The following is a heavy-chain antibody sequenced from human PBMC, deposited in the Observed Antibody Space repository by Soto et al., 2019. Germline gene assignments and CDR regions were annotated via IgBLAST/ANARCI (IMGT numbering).Heavy chain of an antibody. J-gene: IGHJ4*02. V-gene: IGHV3-23*01. Sequence: EVQLLESGGGLVQPGGSLRLSCAASGFTFNNYAMTWVRQAPGKGLEWVSAISGGGDTTSYADSVKGRFTVSRDGSKNTLYLQMSSLRAEDTALYYCAKGRGGSGSLPPRVDSWGQGTLVTVSS. CDR2: ISGGGDTT. CDR1: GFTFNNYA. D-gene: IGHD3-10*01. CDR3: AKGRGGSGSLPPRVDS.